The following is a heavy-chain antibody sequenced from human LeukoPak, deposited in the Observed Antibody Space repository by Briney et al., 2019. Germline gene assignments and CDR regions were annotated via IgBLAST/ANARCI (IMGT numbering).Heavy chain of an antibody. D-gene: IGHD2-2*02. CDR1: GASINSGYY. Sequence: SETLSLTCTVSGASINSGYYWGWIRQYPGKGLEWLGNIFYTGATSLNPSLKSRPLLSVDMSKNQFSLRLTSVTAADTAVYYCARTPAETVLVPTAIGFDYWGQGTLVTVSS. J-gene: IGHJ4*02. V-gene: IGHV4-31*03. CDR3: ARTPAETVLVPTAIGFDY. CDR2: IFYTGAT.